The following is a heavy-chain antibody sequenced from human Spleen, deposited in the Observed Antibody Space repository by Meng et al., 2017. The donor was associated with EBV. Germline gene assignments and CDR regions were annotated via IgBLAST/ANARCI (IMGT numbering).Heavy chain of an antibody. CDR1: GFTFNAYY. CDR3: ARARGYIVADY. CDR2: ISTSGATT. Sequence: QVHLVESGGGFVKPGGSLRLSCAASGFTFNAYYMSWIRQAPGKGLEWISYISTSGATTNYADSVKGRFTISRDNARNSLYLQMCSLRAEDTAVYYCARARGYIVADYWGQGTLVTVSS. D-gene: IGHD2-21*01. V-gene: IGHV3-11*01. J-gene: IGHJ4*02.